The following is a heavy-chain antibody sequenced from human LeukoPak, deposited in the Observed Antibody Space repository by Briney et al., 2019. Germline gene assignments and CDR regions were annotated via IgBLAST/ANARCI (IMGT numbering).Heavy chain of an antibody. J-gene: IGHJ4*02. V-gene: IGHV3-23*01. CDR3: ARGLFDYDLLTGFYAFDY. D-gene: IGHD3-9*01. CDR2: ISVSGGRT. CDR1: GFTFSSYA. Sequence: GGSLRLSCAASGFTFSSYAMSWVRQAPGKGLEWVSSISVSGGRTNYADSVKGRFTISRDNSKNTLYLQMNSLRAEDTAVYYCARGLFDYDLLTGFYAFDYWGQGTLVTVSS.